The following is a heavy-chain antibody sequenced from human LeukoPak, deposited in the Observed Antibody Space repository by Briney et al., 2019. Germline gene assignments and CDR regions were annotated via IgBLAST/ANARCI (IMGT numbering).Heavy chain of an antibody. Sequence: SETLSLTCAVYGGSFSGYYWSWIRQPPWKGLEWIGEINHSGSTNYNPSLKSRVTISVDTSKNQFSLKLSSVTAADTAVYYCARGRGAKPADIVVVVAATGAFDYWGQGTLVTVSS. J-gene: IGHJ4*02. D-gene: IGHD2-15*01. CDR1: GGSFSGYY. V-gene: IGHV4-34*01. CDR2: INHSGST. CDR3: ARGRGAKPADIVVVVAATGAFDY.